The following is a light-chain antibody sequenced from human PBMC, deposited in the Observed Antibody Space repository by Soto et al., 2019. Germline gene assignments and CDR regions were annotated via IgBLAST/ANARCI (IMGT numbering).Light chain of an antibody. CDR3: QQCNTYTRT. CDR1: QSIGSW. CDR2: QAS. Sequence: DIQMTQSPSTLSASVGDRVTITCRASQSIGSWLAWYQQKPGKAPKLLIYQASSLESGVPSRFSGSGSGTEFTLTISSLQPDDFATYYCQQCNTYTRTFSQGTKVEIK. J-gene: IGKJ1*01. V-gene: IGKV1-5*03.